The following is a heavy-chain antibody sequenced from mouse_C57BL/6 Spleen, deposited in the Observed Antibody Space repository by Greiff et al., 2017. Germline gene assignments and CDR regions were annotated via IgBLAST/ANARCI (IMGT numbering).Heavy chain of an antibody. CDR1: GYAFSSYW. CDR3: ARESTVVDY. D-gene: IGHD1-1*01. J-gene: IGHJ2*01. CDR2: IYPGDGDT. V-gene: IGHV1-80*01. Sequence: LQQSGASVKISCKASGYAFSSYWMNWVKQRPGKGLEWIGQIYPGDGDTNYNGKFKGKATRTADKSSSTAYMQLSSLTSEDSAVYFCARESTVVDYWGQGTTLTVSS.